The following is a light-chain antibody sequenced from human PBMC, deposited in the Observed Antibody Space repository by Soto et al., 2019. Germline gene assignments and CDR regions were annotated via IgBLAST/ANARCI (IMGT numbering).Light chain of an antibody. CDR2: EVR. CDR3: SSFTSKSTRI. V-gene: IGLV2-14*01. Sequence: QSALTQPASVSGSPGQSITISCAGTIRDVGAYNLVSWYQQYPGRAPQLILYEVRNRPSGISFRFSGFKSGNTASLTISGLQAEDEADYYCSSFTSKSTRIFGGGTKLTVL. J-gene: IGLJ2*01. CDR1: IRDVGAYNL.